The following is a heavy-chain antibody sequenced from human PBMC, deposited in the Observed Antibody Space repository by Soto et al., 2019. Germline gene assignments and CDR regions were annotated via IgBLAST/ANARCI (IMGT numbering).Heavy chain of an antibody. D-gene: IGHD1-26*01. CDR2: IIPMIGTA. CDR1: GGTFSNYA. Sequence: QVQLVQSASEVKKPGSSAKVSCKASGGTFSNYAFSWVRQAPGQGLEWMGGIIPMIGTANYAEKFRGRVTITADESTSTVYMELSRLRSEDTALYYCARVRSGTYFGVYYNGMDVWGQRTAVTVSS. J-gene: IGHJ6*02. CDR3: ARVRSGTYFGVYYNGMDV. V-gene: IGHV1-69*01.